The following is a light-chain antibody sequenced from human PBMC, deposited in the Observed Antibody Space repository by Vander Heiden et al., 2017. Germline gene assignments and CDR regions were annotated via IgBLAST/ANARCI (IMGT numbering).Light chain of an antibody. CDR2: GVS. J-gene: IGKJ5*01. CDR3: QHDDNLPGIT. CDR1: QSVSSSY. Sequence: PGERVTLSCRASQSVSSSYLTWYQQKPGQAPRLLIYGVSTRATGIPARFSGSGSGTDFTLTISSRQPEDFAVYYCQHDDNLPGITFGQGTRVEIK. V-gene: IGKV3D-7*01.